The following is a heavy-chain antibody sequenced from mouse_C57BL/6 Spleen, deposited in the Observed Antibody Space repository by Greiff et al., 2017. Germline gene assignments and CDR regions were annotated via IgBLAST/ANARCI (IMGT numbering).Heavy chain of an antibody. CDR2: IDPSDSYT. CDR1: GYTFTSYW. Sequence: QVQLQQPGAELVKPGASVKLSCKASGYTFTSYWMQWVKQRPGQGLEWIGEIDPSDSYTNYNQKFKGKATLTVDTSSSTAYMQLSSLTSEDSAVYYCARVAVVATDYYAMDYWGQGTSVTVSS. D-gene: IGHD1-1*01. J-gene: IGHJ4*01. CDR3: ARVAVVATDYYAMDY. V-gene: IGHV1-50*01.